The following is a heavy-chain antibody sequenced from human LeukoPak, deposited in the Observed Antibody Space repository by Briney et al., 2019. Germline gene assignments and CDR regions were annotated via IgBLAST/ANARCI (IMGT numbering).Heavy chain of an antibody. Sequence: GGSLRLSCAASGFTFSIYSMNWVRQAPGKGLEWVSSISSSSSYIYYADSVKGRFTISRDNAKNSLYLQMNSLRAEDTAVYYCARDSRGDDAFDIWGHGTMVTVSS. J-gene: IGHJ3*02. CDR1: GFTFSIYS. D-gene: IGHD2-15*01. CDR2: ISSSSSYI. V-gene: IGHV3-21*01. CDR3: ARDSRGDDAFDI.